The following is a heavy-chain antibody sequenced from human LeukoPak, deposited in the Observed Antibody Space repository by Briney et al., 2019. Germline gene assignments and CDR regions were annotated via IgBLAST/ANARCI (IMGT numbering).Heavy chain of an antibody. V-gene: IGHV1-2*02. CDR2: INPNSGGT. CDR1: GYTFTGYY. CDR3: ARAGMAAKNWFDP. J-gene: IGHJ5*02. Sequence: ASVKVSCKASGYTFTGYYMHWVRQAPGQGLEWMGWINPNSGGTNYAQKFQGRVTMTRDTSISTAYMELSRLRSGDTAVYYCARAGMAAKNWFDPWGQGTLVTVSS. D-gene: IGHD5-24*01.